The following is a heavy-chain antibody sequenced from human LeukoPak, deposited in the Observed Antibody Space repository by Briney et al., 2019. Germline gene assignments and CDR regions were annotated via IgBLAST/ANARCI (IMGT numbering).Heavy chain of an antibody. CDR3: ARAPKRGYYYDSSGPPGDAFDI. CDR1: GGSISSGGYY. V-gene: IGHV4-31*03. CDR2: IYYSGST. D-gene: IGHD3-22*01. Sequence: SETLSLTCTVSGGSISSGGYYWSWIRQHPGQGLEWIGYIYYSGSTYYNPSLKSRVTISVDTSKNQFSLKLSSVTAADTAVYYCARAPKRGYYYDSSGPPGDAFDIWGQGTMVTVSS. J-gene: IGHJ3*02.